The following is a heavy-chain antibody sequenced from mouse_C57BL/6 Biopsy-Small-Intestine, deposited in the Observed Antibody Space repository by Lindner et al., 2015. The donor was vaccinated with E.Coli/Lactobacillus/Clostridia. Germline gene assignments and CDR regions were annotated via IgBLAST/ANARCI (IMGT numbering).Heavy chain of an antibody. D-gene: IGHD1-1*01. Sequence: VQLQESGPELVKPGASVKISCKASGYAFSSSWMNWVKQRPGKGLEWIGRIYPGDGDTNYNEKFKGKATLTADKSSSTAYMQLSSLTSEDSAVYFCARQDYGSSHWYFDVWGTGTTVTVSS. J-gene: IGHJ1*03. CDR2: IYPGDGDT. V-gene: IGHV1-82*01. CDR3: ARQDYGSSHWYFDV. CDR1: GYAFSSSW.